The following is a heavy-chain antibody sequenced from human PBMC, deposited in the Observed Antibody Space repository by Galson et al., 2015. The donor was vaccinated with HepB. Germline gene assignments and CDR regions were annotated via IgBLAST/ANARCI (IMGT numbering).Heavy chain of an antibody. CDR2: IDWDDDK. J-gene: IGHJ6*02. CDR1: GFSLSTSGMC. V-gene: IGHV2-70*11. Sequence: PALVKPTQTLTLTCTFSGFSLSTSGMCVSWIRQPPGKALEWLARIDWDDDKYYNTSLKTRLTISKDTSKNQVVLTMTNMDPVDTATYYCARNILIISGYNSSSFTGGYYYYGMDVWGQGTTVTVSS. CDR3: ARNILIISGYNSSSFTGGYYYYGMDV. D-gene: IGHD6-6*01.